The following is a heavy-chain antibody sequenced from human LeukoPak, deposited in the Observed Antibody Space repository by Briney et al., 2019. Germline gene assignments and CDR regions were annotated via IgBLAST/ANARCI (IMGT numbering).Heavy chain of an antibody. Sequence: GGSLRLSCAASGFTFSSYGMHWVRQAPGKGLEWVAVISYDGSNKYYADSVKGRFTISRDNSKNTLCLQMNSLRAEDTAVYYCAKLAVSAAAGTGFDYWGQGTLVTVSS. CDR1: GFTFSSYG. CDR3: AKLAVSAAAGTGFDY. J-gene: IGHJ4*02. V-gene: IGHV3-30*18. CDR2: ISYDGSNK. D-gene: IGHD6-13*01.